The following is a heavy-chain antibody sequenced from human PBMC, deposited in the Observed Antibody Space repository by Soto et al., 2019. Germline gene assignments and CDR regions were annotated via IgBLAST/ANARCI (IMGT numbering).Heavy chain of an antibody. CDR1: GAFISSED. CDR3: ARENGGYRWGTRHYYYGIDV. D-gene: IGHD2-8*01. V-gene: IGHV4-59*01. CDR2: IDYSGMT. Sequence: SETLSLTYSFTGAFISSEDCILFREPPGKRLGWMGLIDYSGMTNYNPSLKSRGSLSVDTSKNEFSLKLSSVTAADKDVYYCARENGGYRWGTRHYYYGIDVWGKWTTVTVS. J-gene: IGHJ6*04.